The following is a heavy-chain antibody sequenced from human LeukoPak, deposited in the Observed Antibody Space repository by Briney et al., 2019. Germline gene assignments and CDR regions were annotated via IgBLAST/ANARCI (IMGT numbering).Heavy chain of an antibody. D-gene: IGHD3-9*01. Sequence: GGSLRLSCAASGFTFSSYGMHWVRQAPGKGLEWVAVISYDGSNKYYADSVKGRFTISRDNSKNTLYLQMNSLRAEDTAVYYCAKGDFDWSPPDYWGQGTLVTVSS. V-gene: IGHV3-30*18. CDR1: GFTFSSYG. J-gene: IGHJ4*02. CDR2: ISYDGSNK. CDR3: AKGDFDWSPPDY.